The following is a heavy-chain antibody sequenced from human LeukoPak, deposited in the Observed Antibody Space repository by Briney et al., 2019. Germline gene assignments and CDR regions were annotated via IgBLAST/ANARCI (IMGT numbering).Heavy chain of an antibody. V-gene: IGHV1-2*02. CDR3: ARDHCVSSGYYEDYYYGMDV. Sequence: GASVKVSCKASGYTFTGYYMQWVRQAPGQGLEWMGWINPNSGGTNYAQKFQGRVTMTRDTSISTAYMELSRLRSDDTAVYFCARDHCVSSGYYEDYYYGMDVWGRGTTVTVSS. D-gene: IGHD6-25*01. CDR2: INPNSGGT. J-gene: IGHJ6*02. CDR1: GYTFTGYY.